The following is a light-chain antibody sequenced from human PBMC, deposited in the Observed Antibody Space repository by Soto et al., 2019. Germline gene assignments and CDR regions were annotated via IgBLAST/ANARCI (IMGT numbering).Light chain of an antibody. CDR3: AAWDDSLNGFD. CDR1: SSNIGSNS. Sequence: QSALTQPPSASGTPGQRVSISCSGSSSNIGSNSVQWHQQLPGTAPNLLIYADNQRPSGVPDRFSGSKSGTSASLAITGLQSGDEADYNCAAWDDSLNGFDFGNGTKVTVL. CDR2: ADN. J-gene: IGLJ1*01. V-gene: IGLV1-44*01.